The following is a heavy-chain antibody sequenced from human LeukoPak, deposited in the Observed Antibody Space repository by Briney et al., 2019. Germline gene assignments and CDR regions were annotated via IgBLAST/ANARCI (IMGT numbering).Heavy chain of an antibody. J-gene: IGHJ4*02. CDR3: AGDFSYGSRFDY. Sequence: SETLSLTCTVSGGSISSYYWSWIREPAGKGLEWIGRIYTSGSTNYNPSLKSRVTMSVDTSKNQFSLKLSSVTAADTAVYYCAGDFSYGSRFDYWGQGTLVTVSS. V-gene: IGHV4-4*07. D-gene: IGHD3-10*01. CDR2: IYTSGST. CDR1: GGSISSYY.